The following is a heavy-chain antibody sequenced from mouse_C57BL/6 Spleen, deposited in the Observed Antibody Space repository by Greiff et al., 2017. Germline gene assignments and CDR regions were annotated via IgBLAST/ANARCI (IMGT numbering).Heavy chain of an antibody. CDR1: GYTFTDYN. V-gene: IGHV1-18*01. D-gene: IGHD2-4*01. CDR2: INPNNGGT. Sequence: VQLQQSGPELVKPGASVKIPCKASGYTFTDYNMDWVKQSHGKSLEWIGDINPNNGGTIYNQKFKGKATLTVDKSSSTAYMELRSLTSEDTAVYYCARIYYDYYWYFDVWGTGTTVTVSS. CDR3: ARIYYDYYWYFDV. J-gene: IGHJ1*03.